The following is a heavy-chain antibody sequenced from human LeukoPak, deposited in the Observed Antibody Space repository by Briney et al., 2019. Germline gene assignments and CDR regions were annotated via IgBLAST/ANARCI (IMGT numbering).Heavy chain of an antibody. Sequence: GGSLRLSCAASGFTFDDYTMHWVRQAPGKGLEWVSLISWDGGSTYYADSVKGRFTISRDNSKNSLYLQMNSLRTEDNALYYCAKDIAYGGNAPGFDYWGQGTLVTVSS. V-gene: IGHV3-43*01. CDR3: AKDIAYGGNAPGFDY. D-gene: IGHD4-23*01. CDR2: ISWDGGST. J-gene: IGHJ4*02. CDR1: GFTFDDYT.